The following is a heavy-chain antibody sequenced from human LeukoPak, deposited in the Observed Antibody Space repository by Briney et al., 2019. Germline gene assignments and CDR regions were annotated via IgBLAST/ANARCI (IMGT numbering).Heavy chain of an antibody. CDR3: AKGYCGSTTCYTGFDY. Sequence: GGSLRLSCAASGFTFSDYGMHWVRQAPGRGLEWVAFIRYDGTNKYYADSVKGRFTISRDNSKNMLYLQMNSLRAEDTAVYYCAKGYCGSTTCYTGFDYWGQGTLVTVSS. CDR1: GFTFSDYG. V-gene: IGHV3-30*02. J-gene: IGHJ4*02. D-gene: IGHD2-2*02. CDR2: IRYDGTNK.